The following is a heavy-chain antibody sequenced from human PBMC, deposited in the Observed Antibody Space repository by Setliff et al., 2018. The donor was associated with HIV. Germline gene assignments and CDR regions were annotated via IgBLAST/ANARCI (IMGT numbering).Heavy chain of an antibody. CDR3: ARVFGYSSDYDAFDI. CDR2: IYYSGST. D-gene: IGHD6-19*01. CDR1: GGSITSSSYY. J-gene: IGHJ3*02. Sequence: PSETLSLTCTVSGGSITSSSYYWGWIRQPPGKGLEWIGSIYYSGSTYYNPSLKSRVTISVDTSKNQFSLKLSSVTAADTAVYYCARVFGYSSDYDAFDIWGQGTMVTVSS. V-gene: IGHV4-39*07.